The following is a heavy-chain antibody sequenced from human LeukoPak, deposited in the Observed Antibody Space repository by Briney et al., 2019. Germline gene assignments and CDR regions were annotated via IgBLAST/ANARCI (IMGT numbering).Heavy chain of an antibody. Sequence: ASVKVTCKASGYTFTSYGISWVRQAPGQGLEWMGWISAHNGNTNYAQKLQGRVTMTTDTSTSTAYMELRSLRSDDTAVYYCARDGCGGDCYSFHYYYGMDVWGQGTTVTVSS. CDR2: ISAHNGNT. CDR1: GYTFTSYG. V-gene: IGHV1-18*01. CDR3: ARDGCGGDCYSFHYYYGMDV. J-gene: IGHJ6*02. D-gene: IGHD2-21*02.